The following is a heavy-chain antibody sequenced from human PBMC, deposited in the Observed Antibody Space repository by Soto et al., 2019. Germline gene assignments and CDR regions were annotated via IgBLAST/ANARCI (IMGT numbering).Heavy chain of an antibody. D-gene: IGHD3-10*01. CDR2: MSPNSGNT. Sequence: GASVKVSCKASGYTFTSYDINWVRQATGQGLEWMGWMSPNSGNTGYAQKFQGRVTMTRNTSISTAYMELSSLRSEDTAVYYCARGPVLLWFGELLPTNYYYYGMDVWGQGTTVTVSS. CDR1: GYTFTSYD. CDR3: ARGPVLLWFGELLPTNYYYYGMDV. J-gene: IGHJ6*02. V-gene: IGHV1-8*01.